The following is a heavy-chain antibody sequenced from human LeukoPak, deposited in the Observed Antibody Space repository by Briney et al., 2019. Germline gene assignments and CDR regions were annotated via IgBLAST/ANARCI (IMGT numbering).Heavy chain of an antibody. CDR3: MGSRTDNH. J-gene: IGHJ4*02. D-gene: IGHD1/OR15-1a*01. Sequence: GGSLLLSCIFSGFTFRSYWMNWVRQAPGKGVEWVDNINQGGNEIRAVVSVQGRSIMSRDNAKSSLGVEKSGMRGQGRAFYYCMGSRTDNHWGQGILVTVSS. CDR2: INQGGNEI. CDR1: GFTFRSYW. V-gene: IGHV3-7*01.